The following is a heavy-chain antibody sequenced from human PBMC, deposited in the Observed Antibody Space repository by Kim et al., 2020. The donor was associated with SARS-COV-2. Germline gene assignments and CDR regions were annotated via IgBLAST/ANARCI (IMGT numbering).Heavy chain of an antibody. D-gene: IGHD3-10*01. Sequence: SETLSLTCTVSGGSISSYYWSWIRQPPGKGLEWIGYIYYSGSTNYNPSLKSRVTISVDTSKNQFSLKLSSVTAADTAVYYCARAAPLTMVRGVITCIDA. J-gene: IGHJ3*01. CDR2: IYYSGST. V-gene: IGHV4-59*01. CDR3: ARAAPLTMVRGVITCIDA. CDR1: GGSISSYY.